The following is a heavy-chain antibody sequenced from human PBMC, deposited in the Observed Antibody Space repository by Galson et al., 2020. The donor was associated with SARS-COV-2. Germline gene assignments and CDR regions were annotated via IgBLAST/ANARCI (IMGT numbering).Heavy chain of an antibody. CDR1: GFTFDDYA. J-gene: IGHJ4*02. V-gene: IGHV3-9*01. CDR3: AKDPGYSSFDY. Sequence: PGGSLRLSCAASGFTFDDYAMHWVRQAPGKGLEWVSGISWNSGSIGYADSVKGRFTISRDNAKNSLYLQMNSLRAEDTALYYCAKDPGYSSFDYWGQGTLVTVSS. CDR2: ISWNSGSI. D-gene: IGHD6-13*01.